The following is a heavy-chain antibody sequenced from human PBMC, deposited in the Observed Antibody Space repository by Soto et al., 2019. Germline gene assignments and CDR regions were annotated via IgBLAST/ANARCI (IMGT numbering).Heavy chain of an antibody. CDR3: ARGDCSGGSCYLGNWFDP. D-gene: IGHD2-15*01. V-gene: IGHV6-1*01. CDR2: TYYRSKWYN. CDR1: GDSVSSNSAA. Sequence: PSQTLSLTCAISGDSVSSNSAAWNWIRQSPSRGLEWLGRTYYRSKWYNDYAVSVKSRITINPDTSKNQFSLQLNSVTPEDTAVYYCARGDCSGGSCYLGNWFDPRGQGTLVTVSS. J-gene: IGHJ5*02.